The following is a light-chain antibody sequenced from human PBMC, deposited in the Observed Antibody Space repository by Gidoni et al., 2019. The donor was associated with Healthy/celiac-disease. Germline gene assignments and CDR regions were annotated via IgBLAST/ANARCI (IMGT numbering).Light chain of an antibody. J-gene: IGKJ4*01. Sequence: EIVLTQSPATLSLSPGERATLSCRASQSVSSYLAWYQQKPGQAPRLLIYDASTRATGIPARFSGSGSGTDFTLTISSLEPEDFAVYYCQQRSNWPLLTFXGXTKVXIK. CDR1: QSVSSY. CDR3: QQRSNWPLLT. CDR2: DAS. V-gene: IGKV3-11*01.